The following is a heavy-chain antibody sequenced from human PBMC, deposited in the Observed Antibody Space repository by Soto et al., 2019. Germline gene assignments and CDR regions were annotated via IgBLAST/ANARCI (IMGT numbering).Heavy chain of an antibody. V-gene: IGHV3-23*01. J-gene: IGHJ4*02. CDR2: ISGSGGST. CDR3: ANLFSGEHVDY. D-gene: IGHD1-26*01. Sequence: GGSLRLSCAASGFTFSSYAMSWVRQAPGKGLEWVSAISGSGGSTYYADSVKGRFTIPRDNSKNTLYLQMNSLRAEDTAVYYRANLFSGEHVDYWGQGTLVTVSS. CDR1: GFTFSSYA.